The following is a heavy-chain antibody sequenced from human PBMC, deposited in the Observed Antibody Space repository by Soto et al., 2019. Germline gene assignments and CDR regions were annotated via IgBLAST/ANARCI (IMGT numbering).Heavy chain of an antibody. CDR1: CCSISISNW. CDR2: IYHSGST. J-gene: IGHJ3*02. D-gene: IGHD3-22*01. CDR3: ARDDRNYYDSAGPNDAFDI. Sequence: PSETLSHICAISCCSISISNWWRWDRQPTGKGLEWIGEIYHSGSTNYNPSLKSRVTISVDKSKNQFSLKLSSVTAADTAVYYCARDDRNYYDSAGPNDAFDICGQGTMVT. V-gene: IGHV4-4*02.